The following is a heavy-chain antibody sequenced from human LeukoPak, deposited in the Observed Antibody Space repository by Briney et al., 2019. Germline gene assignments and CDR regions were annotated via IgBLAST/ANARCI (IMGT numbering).Heavy chain of an antibody. D-gene: IGHD6-13*01. V-gene: IGHV3-49*03. Sequence: GGSLRLSCTASGYTYGVYAMSWFRQAPGKALEWVGFISSKAYGGTTEYAASVKGRFTISRDDSKRIAYLQMKSLKTGDTAVYYCTRDEQQLVRGSYYFDYWGQGTLVTVSS. CDR2: ISSKAYGGTT. CDR1: GYTYGVYA. J-gene: IGHJ4*02. CDR3: TRDEQQLVRGSYYFDY.